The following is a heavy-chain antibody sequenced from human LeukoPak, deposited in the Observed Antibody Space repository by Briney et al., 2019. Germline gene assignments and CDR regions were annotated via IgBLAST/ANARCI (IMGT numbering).Heavy chain of an antibody. CDR1: GYTFTSYY. V-gene: IGHV1-46*01. CDR3: ARAPSCSGGSCYYYYYMDV. D-gene: IGHD2-15*01. Sequence: GASVKVSCKASGYTFTSYYMHWVRQAPGQGLEWMGIINPSGGSTSYAQKFQGRVTTTRDMSTSTVYMELSSLRSEDTAVYYCARAPSCSGGSCYYYYYMDVWGKGTTVTVSS. CDR2: INPSGGST. J-gene: IGHJ6*03.